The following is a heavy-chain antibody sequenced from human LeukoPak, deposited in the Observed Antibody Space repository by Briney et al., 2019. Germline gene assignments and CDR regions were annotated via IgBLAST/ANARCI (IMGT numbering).Heavy chain of an antibody. CDR3: ARDRGYSNFDY. Sequence: GGSLRLSCAASGFTFSSYSMNWVRQAPGKGLEWGSYISSSSSTIYYADSVKGRFTISRDNDKNSLYLQMNSLRAEDTAVYYCARDRGYSNFDYWGQGTLLTVSS. D-gene: IGHD4-11*01. CDR1: GFTFSSYS. CDR2: ISSSSSTI. V-gene: IGHV3-48*04. J-gene: IGHJ4*02.